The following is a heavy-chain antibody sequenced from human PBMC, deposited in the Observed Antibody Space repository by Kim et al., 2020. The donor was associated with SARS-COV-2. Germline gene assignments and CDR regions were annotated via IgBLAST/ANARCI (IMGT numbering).Heavy chain of an antibody. CDR1: GFTFSSYW. CDR2: IKQDGSEK. D-gene: IGHD3-10*01. Sequence: GGSLRLSCAASGFTFSSYWMSWVRQAPGKGLEWVANIKQDGSEKYYVDSVKGRFTISRDNAKNSLYLQMNSLRAEDTAVYYCARDTRLPVRGVISWGQGTLVTVSS. V-gene: IGHV3-7*03. J-gene: IGHJ4*02. CDR3: ARDTRLPVRGVIS.